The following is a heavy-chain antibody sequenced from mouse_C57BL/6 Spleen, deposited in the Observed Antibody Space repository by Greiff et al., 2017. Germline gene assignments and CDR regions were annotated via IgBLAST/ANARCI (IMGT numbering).Heavy chain of an antibody. CDR1: GYTFTSYW. J-gene: IGHJ4*01. D-gene: IGHD2-12*01. V-gene: IGHV1-50*01. CDR3: ARLRRGGYYAMDY. Sequence: QVQLQQPGAELVKPGASVKLSCKASGYTFTSYWMQWVKQRPGQGLEWIGEIDPSDSYTNYNQKFKGKATLTVDTSSSTAYMQLSSLTSEDSAVYYCARLRRGGYYAMDYWGQGTSVTVSS. CDR2: IDPSDSYT.